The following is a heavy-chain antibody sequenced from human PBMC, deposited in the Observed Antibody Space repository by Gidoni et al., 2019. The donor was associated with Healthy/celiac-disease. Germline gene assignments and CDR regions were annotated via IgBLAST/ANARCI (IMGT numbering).Heavy chain of an antibody. D-gene: IGHD1-1*01. CDR1: GFTVSSNY. CDR2: IYSGGST. V-gene: IGHV3-53*01. J-gene: IGHJ3*02. Sequence: EVQLVESGGGLIQPGGSLRLSCAASGFTVSSNYMSWVRQAPGKGLEVVSVIYSGGSTYYADSVKGRFTISRDNSKNTLYLQMNSLRAEDTAVYYCAIMARNDAGDFDIWGQGTMVTVSS. CDR3: AIMARNDAGDFDI.